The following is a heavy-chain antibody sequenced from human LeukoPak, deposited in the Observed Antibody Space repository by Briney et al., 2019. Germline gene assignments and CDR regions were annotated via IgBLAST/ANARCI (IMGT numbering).Heavy chain of an antibody. D-gene: IGHD2-2*01. CDR3: ARGGYCSSTSCYPIAENYYYYYMDV. Sequence: SVKVSCKASGGTFSSYAISWVRQAPGQGLEWMGGIIPIFGTANYAQKFQSRVTITAGESTSTAYMELSSLRSEDTAVYYCARGGYCSSTSCYPIAENYYYYYMDVWGKGTTVTVSS. J-gene: IGHJ6*03. V-gene: IGHV1-69*13. CDR1: GGTFSSYA. CDR2: IIPIFGTA.